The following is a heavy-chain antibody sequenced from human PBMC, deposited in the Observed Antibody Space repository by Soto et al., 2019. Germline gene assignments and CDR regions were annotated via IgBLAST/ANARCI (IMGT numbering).Heavy chain of an antibody. Sequence: QVQLQESGPGLVKPSGTLSLTCAVSSGSISSSNWWSWVRQPPGKGLGWIGEIYHSGSTNYNPSLKSRVTITVDKYKTQFSLKLSSVTAADTAVYYCASRRKSYCYYRVGAFDIWGQGTMVTVSS. D-gene: IGHD3-22*01. CDR3: ASRRKSYCYYRVGAFDI. V-gene: IGHV4-4*02. CDR2: IYHSGST. J-gene: IGHJ3*02. CDR1: SGSISSSNW.